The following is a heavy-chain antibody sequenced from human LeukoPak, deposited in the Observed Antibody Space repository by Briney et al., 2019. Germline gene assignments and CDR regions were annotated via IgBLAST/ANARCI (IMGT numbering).Heavy chain of an antibody. D-gene: IGHD2-15*01. CDR2: IKQDGSEK. J-gene: IGHJ4*02. CDR3: ARVFGKIVVVVAATGGYFDY. V-gene: IGHV3-7*01. CDR1: GFTFSSYW. Sequence: GGSLRLSCAASGFTFSSYWMSWVRQAPGKGLEWVANIKQDGSEKYYVDSVKGRFTISRDNAKNSLYLQMNSLRAEDTAVYYCARVFGKIVVVVAATGGYFDYWGQGTLVTVSS.